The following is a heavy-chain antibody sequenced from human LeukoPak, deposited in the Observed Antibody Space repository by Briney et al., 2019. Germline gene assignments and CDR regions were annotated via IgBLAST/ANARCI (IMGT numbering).Heavy chain of an antibody. CDR2: IRYDGSNK. CDR3: ARGQYSPDY. CDR1: GFTFSSYG. D-gene: IGHD2-15*01. Sequence: GGSLRLSCAASGFTFSSYGMHWVRQAPGKGLEWVAVIRYDGSNKYYTDSVKGRFTISRDNSKDTMYLQMNSLRGEDKAVYYCARGQYSPDYWGQGTLVTVSS. J-gene: IGHJ4*02. V-gene: IGHV3-33*01.